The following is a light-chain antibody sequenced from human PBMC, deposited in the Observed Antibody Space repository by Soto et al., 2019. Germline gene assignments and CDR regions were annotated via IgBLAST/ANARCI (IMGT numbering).Light chain of an antibody. CDR3: HQRSNWPPDT. V-gene: IGKV1-6*01. CDR1: QGIGNA. J-gene: IGKJ5*01. Sequence: AIQMTQSPSSLSASVGDRVTISCRASQGIGNALGWYQQKPGKPPKVLIYGASTRATGVPARFSGSGSGTDFTLTISSLEPEDFAVYYCHQRSNWPPDTFGQGKRLEIK. CDR2: GAS.